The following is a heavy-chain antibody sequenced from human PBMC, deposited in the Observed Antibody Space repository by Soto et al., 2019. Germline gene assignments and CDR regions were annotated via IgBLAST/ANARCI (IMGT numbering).Heavy chain of an antibody. D-gene: IGHD6-13*01. CDR1: GFTFSDYH. Sequence: VQLVESGGGLAKPGGSLRLSCAASGFTFSDYHMTWIRQAPGKGLEWVSYISTTSTSTNYADSVKGRFTISRDNAKNSLYLQMNSLRAEDTAVYYCARGGQQQLNAWGQGTLVTVSS. CDR2: ISTTSTST. J-gene: IGHJ5*02. V-gene: IGHV3-11*05. CDR3: ARGGQQQLNA.